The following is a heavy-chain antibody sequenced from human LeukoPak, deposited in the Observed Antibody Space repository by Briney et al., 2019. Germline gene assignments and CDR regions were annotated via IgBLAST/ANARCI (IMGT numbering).Heavy chain of an antibody. CDR2: LRGDGET. D-gene: IGHD3-16*01. Sequence: TGGSLRLSCVASGFIFRDYAMSWVRQAPAGGLEWVSSLRGDGETFYTDSVKGRFTLSRDHSRNTVYLQLSNLRVEDTAVYYCAKASWVSSADAVLWGQGTLVTVSS. V-gene: IGHV3-23*01. CDR3: AKASWVSSADAVL. J-gene: IGHJ4*02. CDR1: GFIFRDYA.